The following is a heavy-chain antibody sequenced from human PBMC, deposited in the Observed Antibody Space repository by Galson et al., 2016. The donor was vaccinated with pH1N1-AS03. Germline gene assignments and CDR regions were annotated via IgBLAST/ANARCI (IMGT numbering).Heavy chain of an antibody. CDR2: TYWRSKWYI. CDR1: GDSVSSHIDA. V-gene: IGHV6-1*01. D-gene: IGHD2-15*01. Sequence: CAISGDSVSSHIDAWNWIRHSPSRGLEWLGRTYWRSKWYIDYALSLKSRITINPDTSKNQFSLQLTSVIPGDTAVYYCARGRYSGLDIWGQGAKVTVSS. CDR3: ARGRYSGLDI. J-gene: IGHJ3*02.